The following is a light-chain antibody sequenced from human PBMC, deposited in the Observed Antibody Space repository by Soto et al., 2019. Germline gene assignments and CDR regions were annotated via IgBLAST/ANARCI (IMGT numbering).Light chain of an antibody. Sequence: DVQMTQSPSSLSASVGDRVTITCQASQDITHYLNWYQQKPGTAPKLLIYDVSSLETGVPSRFSGHGSGTEFVLTIKGLQPEDTGTYFGQHYQNVILTFGGGTRV. CDR2: DVS. CDR1: QDITHY. V-gene: IGKV1-33*01. J-gene: IGKJ4*01. CDR3: QHYQNVILT.